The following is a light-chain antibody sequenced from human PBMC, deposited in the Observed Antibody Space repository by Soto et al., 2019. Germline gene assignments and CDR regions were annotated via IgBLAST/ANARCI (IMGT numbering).Light chain of an antibody. J-gene: IGLJ3*02. Sequence: QAVVTQEPSFSVSTGRTVTLTCGLSSGSVSTSYYPSWYQQTPGQAPRTLIYSKNTRSSAVPDRFSGSILVNKAALTITGAQSDDESDYYCVLYMGSGIWVFGGGTKLTVL. CDR1: SGSVSTSYY. V-gene: IGLV8-61*01. CDR2: SKN. CDR3: VLYMGSGIWV.